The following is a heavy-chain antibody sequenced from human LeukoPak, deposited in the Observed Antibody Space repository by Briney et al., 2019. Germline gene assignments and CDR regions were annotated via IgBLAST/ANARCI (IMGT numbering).Heavy chain of an antibody. CDR2: IRSKANSYAT. CDR3: TRREAGVYYFDY. Sequence: PGGSLRLYCAGSGFTFSGSAMHWVRQASGKGLEWVGRIRSKANSYATAYAASVKGRFTISRDDSNNTAYLQMNSLKTEDTAVYYCTRREAGVYYFDYWGQGTLVTVSS. J-gene: IGHJ4*02. V-gene: IGHV3-73*01. CDR1: GFTFSGSA. D-gene: IGHD3-10*01.